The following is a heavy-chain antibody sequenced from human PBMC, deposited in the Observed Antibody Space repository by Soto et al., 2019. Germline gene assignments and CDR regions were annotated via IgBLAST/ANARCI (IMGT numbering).Heavy chain of an antibody. CDR2: IYHSGST. D-gene: IGHD6-19*01. Sequence: SETLSLTCIVSGGSVSGSNWLSCGRQPPGKGLEWIGEIYHSGSTTYNPSLKSRATISVDKSENQFSLRLKSVTAADTAVYYCARTSSGWYSHFDYWGQGTLVTVSS. CDR1: GGSVSGSNW. J-gene: IGHJ4*02. CDR3: ARTSSGWYSHFDY. V-gene: IGHV4-4*02.